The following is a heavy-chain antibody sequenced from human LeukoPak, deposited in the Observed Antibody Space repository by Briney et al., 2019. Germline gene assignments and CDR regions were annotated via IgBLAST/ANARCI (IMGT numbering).Heavy chain of an antibody. CDR1: GGSISSGGYY. J-gene: IGHJ2*01. D-gene: IGHD2-15*01. V-gene: IGHV4-31*03. Sequence: PSETLSLTCTVPGGSISSGGYYWSWIRQHPGKGLEWIGYIYYSGSTYYNPSLKSRVTISVDTSKNQFSLKLSSVTAADTAVYYCARERGYCSGGSCYHLWYFDLWGRGTLVTVSS. CDR2: IYYSGST. CDR3: ARERGYCSGGSCYHLWYFDL.